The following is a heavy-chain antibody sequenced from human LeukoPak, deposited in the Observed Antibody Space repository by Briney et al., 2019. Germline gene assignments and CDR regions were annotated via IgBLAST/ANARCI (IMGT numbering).Heavy chain of an antibody. Sequence: GRSLRLSCAAPGFTFSTYAMHWVRQAPGKGLEWVAFIWPDGSKKYYADSVKGRFAISRENSENTVYLQMNDLRPEDTALYFCAKISSSAESNFDYWGQGTLLTVSS. J-gene: IGHJ4*02. CDR3: AKISSSAESNFDY. D-gene: IGHD6-25*01. V-gene: IGHV3-33*06. CDR1: GFTFSTYA. CDR2: IWPDGSKK.